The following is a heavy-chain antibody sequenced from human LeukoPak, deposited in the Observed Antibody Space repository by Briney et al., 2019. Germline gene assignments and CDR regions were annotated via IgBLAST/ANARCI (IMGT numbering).Heavy chain of an antibody. CDR1: GFTFSRYW. J-gene: IGHJ5*02. D-gene: IGHD3-10*01. CDR3: AKRAGSAWSAGA. V-gene: IGHV3-74*01. Sequence: GGSLRLSCADSGFTFSRYWMHWVRQTPGKGLVWVSCISADGSVTRYADSVKGRFSISRDNSKNTVYLQMNNLLPEDTAVYYCAKRAGSAWSAGAWGQGTLVTVSS. CDR2: ISADGSVT.